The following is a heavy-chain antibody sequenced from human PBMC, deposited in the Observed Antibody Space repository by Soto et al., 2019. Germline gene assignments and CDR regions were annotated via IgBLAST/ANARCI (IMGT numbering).Heavy chain of an antibody. Sequence: LRLSCAASGFTFRNFAMAWVRQAPGKGLEWVSAITGSGYSTYYADSVEGRFTISRDNSMDTLYLQMNTLRAEDTALYYCARGGLNYFDPWGQGTLVTVSS. CDR3: ARGGLNYFDP. J-gene: IGHJ5*02. V-gene: IGHV3-23*01. CDR2: ITGSGYST. CDR1: GFTFRNFA.